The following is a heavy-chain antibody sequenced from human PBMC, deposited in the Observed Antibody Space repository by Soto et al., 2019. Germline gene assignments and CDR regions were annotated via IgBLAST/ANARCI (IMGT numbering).Heavy chain of an antibody. CDR2: IYYSGST. J-gene: IGHJ6*02. Sequence: SETLSLTCTVSGGSISSYYWSWIRQPPGKGLEWIGYIYYSGSTNYNPSLKSRVTISVDTSKNQFSLKLSSVTAADTAVYYCARDQIVVVPAAILPDRYYYYYGMDVWGQGTTVTVS. D-gene: IGHD2-2*01. CDR1: GGSISSYY. V-gene: IGHV4-59*01. CDR3: ARDQIVVVPAAILPDRYYYYYGMDV.